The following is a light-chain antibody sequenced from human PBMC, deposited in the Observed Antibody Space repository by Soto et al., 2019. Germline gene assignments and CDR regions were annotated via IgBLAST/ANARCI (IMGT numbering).Light chain of an antibody. Sequence: MMMTQSPATLYVSPGERVTLSCRTSHSVNSHVAWYQQKPGQAPRLLLYGASTRATGIPVRFSGSGFGTEFTLTISSLESGDLGDECTEPIQSLSRVAQGTRLEIK. CDR3: EPIQSLSR. J-gene: IGKJ5*01. CDR2: GAS. V-gene: IGKV3-15*01. CDR1: HSVNSH.